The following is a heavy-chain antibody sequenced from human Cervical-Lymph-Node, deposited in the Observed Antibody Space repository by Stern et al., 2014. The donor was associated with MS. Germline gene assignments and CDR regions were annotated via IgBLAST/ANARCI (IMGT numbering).Heavy chain of an antibody. CDR1: GGSISSSSYY. J-gene: IGHJ5*02. CDR2: IYYSGST. Sequence: QVQLQESGPGLVKPSETLSLTCTVSGGSISSSSYYWGWIRQPPGKGLEWIGSIYYSGSTYYNPSLKSRVTISVDTSKHQFSLKLSSVTAADTAVYYCARWAYSSGWYNWFDPWGQGTLITVSS. CDR3: ARWAYSSGWYNWFDP. D-gene: IGHD3-22*01. V-gene: IGHV4-39*01.